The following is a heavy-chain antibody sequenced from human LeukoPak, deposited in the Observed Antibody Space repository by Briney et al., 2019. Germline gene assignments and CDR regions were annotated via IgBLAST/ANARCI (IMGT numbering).Heavy chain of an antibody. V-gene: IGHV3-30*04. CDR2: ISYDESNK. J-gene: IGHJ4*02. D-gene: IGHD6-13*01. Sequence: PGGSLRLSCAASGFTFNIYAMHWVRQAPGKGLEWVAVISYDESNKYYADSVKGRFTISGDNSKNTLYLQMNSLRAEDTAVYYCARRWSFDYWGQGTLVTVSS. CDR3: ARRWSFDY. CDR1: GFTFNIYA.